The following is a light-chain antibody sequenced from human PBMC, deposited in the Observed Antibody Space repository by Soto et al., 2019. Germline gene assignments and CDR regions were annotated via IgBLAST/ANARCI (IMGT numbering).Light chain of an antibody. CDR3: QQAYNFPFT. Sequence: DIQMTQSPSSVSASVGDRITTTCRASQGISRWLAWYQQKPGRAPKLLIYAASNSQTGVPSRFSGSGSGTDFTLTITSLQAEDFATYHCQQAYNFPFTFGPGTKVDIK. V-gene: IGKV1-12*01. CDR2: AAS. J-gene: IGKJ3*01. CDR1: QGISRW.